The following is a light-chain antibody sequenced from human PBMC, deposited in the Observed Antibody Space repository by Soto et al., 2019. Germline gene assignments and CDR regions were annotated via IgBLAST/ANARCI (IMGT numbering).Light chain of an antibody. J-gene: IGKJ4*01. CDR1: QGVGRF. CDR2: DAS. CDR3: QQRSGWPLT. Sequence: EIVLTQSPATLSLSPGERAALSCRASQGVGRFLAWYQQKPGKAPRLLIYDASNRATGIPARFSGSGSGTDFTLAINNLEPEDFAVYYCQQRSGWPLTFGGGTKVEIK. V-gene: IGKV3-11*01.